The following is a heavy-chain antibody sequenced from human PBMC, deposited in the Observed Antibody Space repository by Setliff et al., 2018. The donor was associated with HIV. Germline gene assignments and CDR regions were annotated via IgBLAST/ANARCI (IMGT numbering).Heavy chain of an antibody. D-gene: IGHD2-2*01. Sequence: PSETLSLTCTVSGDSISSYYWSWIRQPPGKGLEWIGYIYYSGSTNYNPSLKSRVTISVDTSKNQFSLKLTSLTAADTAVYFCARHRDPPGTSWIFYYYYMDLWGGGTTVTVSS. CDR2: IYYSGST. V-gene: IGHV4-59*08. J-gene: IGHJ6*03. CDR1: GDSISSYY. CDR3: ARHRDPPGTSWIFYYYYMDL.